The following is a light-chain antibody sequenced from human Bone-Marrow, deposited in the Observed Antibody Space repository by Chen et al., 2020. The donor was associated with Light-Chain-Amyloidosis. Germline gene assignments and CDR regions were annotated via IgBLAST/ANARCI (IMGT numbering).Light chain of an antibody. V-gene: IGKV3-20*01. Sequence: DIVLTQSPGTLSLSPGERATRSCRASQSVSSSYVAWYQQKPGQAPRLLIYGASSRATGIPDKFSGGGSGTDFTLTISRLEPEDFAVYYGQQYGTSPRTFGQGTKVEIK. CDR2: GAS. CDR3: QQYGTSPRT. J-gene: IGKJ1*01. CDR1: QSVSSSY.